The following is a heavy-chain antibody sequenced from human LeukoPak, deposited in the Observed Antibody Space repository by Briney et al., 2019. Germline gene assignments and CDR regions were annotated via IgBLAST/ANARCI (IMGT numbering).Heavy chain of an antibody. V-gene: IGHV3-30-3*01. J-gene: IGHJ4*02. D-gene: IGHD5-18*01. CDR3: ARDHGYSYGHPFDY. CDR1: GFTLSSYA. Sequence: PGRSLRLSCAASGFTLSSYAMHWVRQAPGKGLEWVALISYDGSNKYYPDSVEGRFTISRDNSKNTLYLQMNSLRAEDTAVYYCARDHGYSYGHPFDYWGQGTLVTVSS. CDR2: ISYDGSNK.